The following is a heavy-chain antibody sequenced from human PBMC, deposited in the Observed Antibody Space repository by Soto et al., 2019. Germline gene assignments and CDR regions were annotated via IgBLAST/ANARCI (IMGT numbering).Heavy chain of an antibody. V-gene: IGHV1-46*01. Sequence: QVQLVQSGAEVKKPGASVKVSCKASGYTFTSYYMHWVRQAPGQGLEWMGIINPSGGSTSYAQKFQGRVTMTRDTSTSTVYMELSSLRSEDTAVYYCARKGYCSGGSCYSYYYYVMDVWGQGTTGTVSS. J-gene: IGHJ6*02. CDR1: GYTFTSYY. CDR2: INPSGGST. CDR3: ARKGYCSGGSCYSYYYYVMDV. D-gene: IGHD2-15*01.